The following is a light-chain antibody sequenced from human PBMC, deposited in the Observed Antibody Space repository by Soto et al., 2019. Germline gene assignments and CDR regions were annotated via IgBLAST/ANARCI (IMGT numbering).Light chain of an antibody. CDR1: QTISSW. J-gene: IGKJ4*01. Sequence: DIQMTQSPSTLSGSVGDRVTITCRASQTISSWLAWYQQTKGKAPKILIYKASTLKSGVPSRFRGSGSGTEFTLPISRLQPEDSETYYCQQAIGFPLTFGGGTKVDIK. CDR2: KAS. V-gene: IGKV1-5*03. CDR3: QQAIGFPLT.